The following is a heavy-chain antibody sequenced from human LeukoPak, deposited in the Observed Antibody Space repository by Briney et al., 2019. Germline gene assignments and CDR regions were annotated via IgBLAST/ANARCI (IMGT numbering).Heavy chain of an antibody. D-gene: IGHD3-22*01. J-gene: IGHJ3*02. CDR2: ISSSSSYI. CDR3: ARDYYDSGGYYPNGAFDI. V-gene: IGHV3-21*01. Sequence: GGSLRLSCAASGFTFSSYSMNWVRQAPGKGLEWVSSISSSSSYIYYADSVKGRFTISRDNAKNSLYLQMNSLRAEDTAVYYCARDYYDSGGYYPNGAFDIWGQGTMVTVSS. CDR1: GFTFSSYS.